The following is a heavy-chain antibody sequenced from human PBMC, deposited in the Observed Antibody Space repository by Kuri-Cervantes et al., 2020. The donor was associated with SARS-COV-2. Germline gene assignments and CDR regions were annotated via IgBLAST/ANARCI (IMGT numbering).Heavy chain of an antibody. CDR1: GFTFSSYW. Sequence: GGSLRLSCAASGFTFSSYWMHWVRQAPGKGLVWVSRINSDGSSTSYADSVKGRFTISRDNSKNTLYLQMNSLRAEDTAVYYCAKVDPRFLEGSEGNWFDPWGQGTLVTVSS. V-gene: IGHV3-74*01. CDR3: AKVDPRFLEGSEGNWFDP. D-gene: IGHD3-3*01. CDR2: INSDGSST. J-gene: IGHJ5*02.